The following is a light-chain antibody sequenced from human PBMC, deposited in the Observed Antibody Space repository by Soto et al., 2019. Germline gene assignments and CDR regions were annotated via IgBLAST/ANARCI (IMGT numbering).Light chain of an antibody. V-gene: IGLV2-23*01. CDR1: SSDVGSYNL. CDR3: CSYAGSSPYVV. J-gene: IGLJ2*01. Sequence: QSALTQPASVSVSPGQSITISCTGTSSDVGSYNLVSWYQQHPGKAPKLMIYEGSKRPSGVSNRFSGSKSGNTASLTISGLQAEDEADYYCCSYAGSSPYVVFGGGTKLTVL. CDR2: EGS.